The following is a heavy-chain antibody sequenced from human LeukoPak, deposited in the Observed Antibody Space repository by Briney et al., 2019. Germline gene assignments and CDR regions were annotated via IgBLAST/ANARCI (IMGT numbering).Heavy chain of an antibody. J-gene: IGHJ4*02. V-gene: IGHV4-30-4*01. CDR2: IYYSGST. D-gene: IGHD3-22*01. Sequence: SETLSLTCTVSGGSISRGDYYWSWVRQPPGKGLEWIGYIYYSGSTSYNPSLKSRLTISVDTSKNQFSLRLSSVTAADTAVYYCARAYYYDGSALPDYWGQGTLVTVSA. CDR3: ARAYYYDGSALPDY. CDR1: GGSISRGDYY.